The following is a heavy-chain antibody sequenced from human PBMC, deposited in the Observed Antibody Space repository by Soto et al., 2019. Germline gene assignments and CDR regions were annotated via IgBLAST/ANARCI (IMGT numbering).Heavy chain of an antibody. V-gene: IGHV4-59*01. Sequence: SETLSLTCTVSGGSISGYYWSWIRQPPGKGLEWIGYIYYSGISNYNPSLKSRVTMSVDTSKNQSSLKLTSLTAADTAVYYCARGGGSSSPRRALDYWGQGTLVTVSS. J-gene: IGHJ4*02. CDR3: ARGGGSSSPRRALDY. CDR2: IYYSGIS. D-gene: IGHD2-2*01. CDR1: GGSISGYY.